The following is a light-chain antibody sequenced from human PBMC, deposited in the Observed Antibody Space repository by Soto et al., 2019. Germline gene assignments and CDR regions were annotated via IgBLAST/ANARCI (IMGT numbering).Light chain of an antibody. CDR2: GAS. J-gene: IGKJ1*01. CDR3: QRYDNWPQT. Sequence: EIVMTQSPGTLSVSPGERATLSCRASQSVRSSVAWYQQKPGQAPRLLIYGASTRATGIPARISGSGSGTEFTLTITSLQSEDFAVYYCQRYDNWPQTFGQGTKVDIK. CDR1: QSVRSS. V-gene: IGKV3-15*01.